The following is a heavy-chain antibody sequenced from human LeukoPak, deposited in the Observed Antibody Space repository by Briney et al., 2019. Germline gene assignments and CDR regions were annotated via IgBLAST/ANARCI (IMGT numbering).Heavy chain of an antibody. Sequence: PGGSLRLSCAASGFTFSSYAMSCVRQAPGKGLEWVSAISGSGGSTYYADSVKGRLTISRDNSKNTLYLQMNSLRAEDTAVYYCAKIATVTTVFDYWGQGTLVTVSS. D-gene: IGHD4-17*01. CDR3: AKIATVTTVFDY. CDR1: GFTFSSYA. V-gene: IGHV3-23*01. CDR2: ISGSGGST. J-gene: IGHJ4*02.